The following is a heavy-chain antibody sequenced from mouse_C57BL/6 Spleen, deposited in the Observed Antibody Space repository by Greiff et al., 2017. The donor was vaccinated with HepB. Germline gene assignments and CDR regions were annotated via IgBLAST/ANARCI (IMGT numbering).Heavy chain of an antibody. J-gene: IGHJ1*03. Sequence: VKLMESGPELVKPGASVKISCKASGYAFSSSWMNWVKQRPGKGLEWIGRIYPGDGDTNYNGKFKGKATLTADKSSSTAYMQLSSLTSEDSAVYFCARSYGSLWYFDVWGTGTTVTVSS. D-gene: IGHD1-1*01. CDR3: ARSYGSLWYFDV. CDR1: GYAFSSSW. CDR2: IYPGDGDT. V-gene: IGHV1-82*01.